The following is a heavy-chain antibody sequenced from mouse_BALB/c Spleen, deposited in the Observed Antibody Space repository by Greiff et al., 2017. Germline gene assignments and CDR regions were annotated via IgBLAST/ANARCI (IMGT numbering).Heavy chain of an antibody. J-gene: IGHJ4*01. CDR3: ARNNYFYYYAMDY. CDR1: GYSITSDYA. CDR2: ISYSGST. D-gene: IGHD1-3*01. Sequence: EVQLQQSGPGLVKPSQSLSLTCTVTGYSITSDYAWNWIRQFPGNKLEWMGYISYSGSTSYNPSLKSRISITRDTSKNQFFLQLNSVTTEDTATYYCARNNYFYYYAMDYWGQGTSVTVSS. V-gene: IGHV3-2*02.